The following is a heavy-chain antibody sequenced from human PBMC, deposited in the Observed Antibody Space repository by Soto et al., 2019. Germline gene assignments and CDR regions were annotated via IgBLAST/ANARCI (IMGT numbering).Heavy chain of an antibody. Sequence: GGSLRLSCAASGFDFINYGMHWVRQAPGKGLEWVAAISFDSTNGHYTDSVKGRFTISRDNSKNTLYLQLTSLRADDTAVYYCAKDRGPGGIYYYYYGMDVWGQGTTVTVSS. J-gene: IGHJ6*02. CDR2: ISFDSTNG. D-gene: IGHD3-10*01. CDR3: AKDRGPGGIYYYYYGMDV. V-gene: IGHV3-30*18. CDR1: GFDFINYG.